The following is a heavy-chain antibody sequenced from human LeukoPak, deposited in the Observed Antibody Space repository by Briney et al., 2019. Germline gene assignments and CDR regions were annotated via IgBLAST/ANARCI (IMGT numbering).Heavy chain of an antibody. V-gene: IGHV4-59*08. Sequence: SETLSLTCTVSGRSISSYYWSWIRQPPGKGLEWIGYIYYSGSTNYNPSLKSRVTISVDTSKNQFSLKLSSVTAADTAVYYCARGGSYYYTDYYYYMDVWGKGTTVTVSS. CDR3: ARGGSYYYTDYYYYMDV. D-gene: IGHD1-26*01. CDR1: GRSISSYY. J-gene: IGHJ6*03. CDR2: IYYSGST.